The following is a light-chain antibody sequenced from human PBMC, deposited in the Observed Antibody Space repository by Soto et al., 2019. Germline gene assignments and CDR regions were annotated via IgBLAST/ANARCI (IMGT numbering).Light chain of an antibody. J-gene: IGKJ5*01. V-gene: IGKV4-1*01. CDR1: QSVLYSSKNKNY. Sequence: DIVMTQSPDSLAVSLGERATINCKSRQSVLYSSKNKNYLAWYQQKPGQPPKLLIYRASTRESGVPDRISGSGSGTDFTLTISSPQAEDVAVYYCQQYYTAIAFGQGTRLEIK. CDR2: RAS. CDR3: QQYYTAIA.